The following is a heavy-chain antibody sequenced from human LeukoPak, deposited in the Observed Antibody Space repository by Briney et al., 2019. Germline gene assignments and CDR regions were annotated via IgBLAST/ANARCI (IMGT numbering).Heavy chain of an antibody. CDR1: GFSFSSYA. Sequence: GGSLRLSCAASGFSFSSYAMGWVRQAPGKGLEWVSAISGSGGSTYYADSVKGRFTISRDNFKNTLYLQMNSLRVEDTAFYYCARRGITGTSIDYWGQGTLVTVSS. D-gene: IGHD1-20*01. CDR2: ISGSGGST. J-gene: IGHJ4*02. V-gene: IGHV3-23*01. CDR3: ARRGITGTSIDY.